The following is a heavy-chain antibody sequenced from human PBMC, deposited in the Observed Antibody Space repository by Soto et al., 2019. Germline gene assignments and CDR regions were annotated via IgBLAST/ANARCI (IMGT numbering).Heavy chain of an antibody. CDR1: GYSFTSYW. CDR2: IYPGDSDT. J-gene: IGHJ5*02. D-gene: IGHD6-13*01. V-gene: IGHV5-51*01. Sequence: EVQLVQSGAEVKKPGESLKISCKGSGYSFTSYWIGWVRQMPGKGLEWMGIIYPGDSDTRYSPSIQGQVTISADKSISTAYLQWRSLKASDTAMYYCAGHGWIAAAGKGRGNWFDPWGQGTLVTVSS. CDR3: AGHGWIAAAGKGRGNWFDP.